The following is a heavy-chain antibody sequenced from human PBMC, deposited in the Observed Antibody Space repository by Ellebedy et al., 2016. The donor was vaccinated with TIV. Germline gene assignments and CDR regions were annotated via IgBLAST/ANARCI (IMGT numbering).Heavy chain of an antibody. CDR2: IWYDGGNK. J-gene: IGHJ4*02. CDR3: SRVRSKTFQEVDTAMALDY. CDR1: GFIFSTYG. V-gene: IGHV3-33*01. D-gene: IGHD5-18*01. Sequence: GESLKISCEASGFIFSTYGMHWVRQAPGKGLEWVAFIWYDGGNKYYADSVKSRFTISRDNSKNTLSLQMNNLGAEDTAVYYCSRVRSKTFQEVDTAMALDYWGQGTLVTVSS.